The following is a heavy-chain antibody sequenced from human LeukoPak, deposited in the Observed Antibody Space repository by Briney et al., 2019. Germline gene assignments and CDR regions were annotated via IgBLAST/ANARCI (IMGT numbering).Heavy chain of an antibody. CDR1: GFTFSSYA. Sequence: GGSLRLSCAASGFTFSSYAMSWVRQAPGKGLEWVSAISGGGGSTYYADSVKGRFTISRDNSKNTLYLQMNSLRAEDTAVYYCASIGYSPPYAFDIWGQGTMVTVSS. J-gene: IGHJ3*02. D-gene: IGHD5-18*01. CDR2: ISGGGGST. V-gene: IGHV3-23*01. CDR3: ASIGYSPPYAFDI.